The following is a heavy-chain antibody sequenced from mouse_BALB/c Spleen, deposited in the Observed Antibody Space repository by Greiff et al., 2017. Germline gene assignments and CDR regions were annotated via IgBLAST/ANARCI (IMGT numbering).Heavy chain of an antibody. CDR1: GFTFSSFG. D-gene: IGHD2-4*01. V-gene: IGHV5-17*02. CDR2: ISSGSSTI. Sequence: EVQLVESGGGLVQPGGSRKLSCAASGFTFSSFGMHWVRQAPEKGLEWVAYISSGSSTIYYADTVKGRFTISRDNPKNTLFLQMTSLRSEDTAMYYCARGDYDFAYWGQGTLVTVSA. J-gene: IGHJ3*01. CDR3: ARGDYDFAY.